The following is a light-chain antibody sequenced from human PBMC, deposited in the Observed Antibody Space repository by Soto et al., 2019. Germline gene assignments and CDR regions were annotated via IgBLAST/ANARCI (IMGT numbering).Light chain of an antibody. J-gene: IGKJ5*01. V-gene: IGKV3-15*01. Sequence: EVVLTQSPATLSVSPGERGTLSCRASQSARSSLAWYQQKPGQAPRLLIYGASTRATGIPARFSGSGSGTDFTLTISSLQSEDFAVYYCQQYNNWPPITFGQGTRLENK. CDR2: GAS. CDR1: QSARSS. CDR3: QQYNNWPPIT.